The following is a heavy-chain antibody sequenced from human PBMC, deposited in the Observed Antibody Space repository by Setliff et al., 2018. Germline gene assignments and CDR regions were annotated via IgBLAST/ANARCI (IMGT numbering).Heavy chain of an antibody. V-gene: IGHV1-69*05. J-gene: IGHJ6*03. CDR2: IIPIFGTT. CDR1: RGTFGSYG. Sequence: SVKVSCKASRGTFGSYGITWVRQAPGQGLEWMGGIIPIFGTTDYAQKFQGRVTITTDESTSTAYMEMSSLRSEDTAVYYCARERGDIVSTTSYYYYMDVWGKGTTVTVSS. D-gene: IGHD5-12*01. CDR3: ARERGDIVSTTSYYYYMDV.